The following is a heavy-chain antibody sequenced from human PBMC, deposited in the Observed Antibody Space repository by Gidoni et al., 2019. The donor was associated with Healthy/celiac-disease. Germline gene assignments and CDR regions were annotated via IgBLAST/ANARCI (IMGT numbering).Heavy chain of an antibody. CDR2: IIPILGIA. CDR3: AAPPGIAVAGLASDAFDI. J-gene: IGHJ3*02. CDR1: GGTFSSYT. V-gene: IGHV1-69*02. D-gene: IGHD6-19*01. Sequence: QVQLVQSGAKVKKPGSSVKVSCKASGGTFSSYTISWVRQAPGQGLEWMGRIIPILGIANYAQKFQGRVTITADKSTSTAYMELSSLRSEDTAVYYCAAPPGIAVAGLASDAFDIWGQGTMVTVSS.